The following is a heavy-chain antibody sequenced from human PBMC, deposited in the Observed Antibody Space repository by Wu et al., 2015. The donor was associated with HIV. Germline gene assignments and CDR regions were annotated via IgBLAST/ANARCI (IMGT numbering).Heavy chain of an antibody. J-gene: IGHJ6*02. CDR2: MNPVTGNT. D-gene: IGHD3/OR15-3a*01. CDR1: GYNFTIHD. CDR3: ARGPRKRGYYYFGMDV. V-gene: IGHV1-8*02. Sequence: LVQSGAEVKKPGASMRISCKTSGYNFTIHDINWARQATGKGLEWMGWMNPVTGNTGYEQKFQGRVTMTRNNSISIAYMEVTSLRSEDTAVYFCARGPRKRGYYYFGMDVWGQGTTVTVSS.